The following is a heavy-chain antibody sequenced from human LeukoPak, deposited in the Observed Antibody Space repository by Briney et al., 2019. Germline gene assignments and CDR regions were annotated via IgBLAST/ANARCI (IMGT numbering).Heavy chain of an antibody. CDR2: ISGSGGST. Sequence: GGSLRLSCAASGFTFSSYAMSWVRQAPGKGLEWVSAISGSGGSTYYADSVKGRFTISRDNSKNTLYLQMNSLRAEDTAVYYCAKRSCSDVACYHYFDYWGQGTLVTVSS. D-gene: IGHD2-15*01. CDR1: GFTFSSYA. J-gene: IGHJ4*02. V-gene: IGHV3-23*01. CDR3: AKRSCSDVACYHYFDY.